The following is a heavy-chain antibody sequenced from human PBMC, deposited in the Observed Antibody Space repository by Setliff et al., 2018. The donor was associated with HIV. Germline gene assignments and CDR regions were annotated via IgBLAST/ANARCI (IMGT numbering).Heavy chain of an antibody. D-gene: IGHD3-10*01. Sequence: SVKVSCKASGGSFSSYAISWVRQAPGQGLEWMGRLTPHSGDTISADRFQGRLVMTTNTSTTTAFMELSSLRSDDTALYFCARGWGLWFGQLSILPLDPWGQGTLVTVSS. J-gene: IGHJ5*02. V-gene: IGHV1-8*01. CDR1: GGSFSSYA. CDR2: LTPHSGDT. CDR3: ARGWGLWFGQLSILPLDP.